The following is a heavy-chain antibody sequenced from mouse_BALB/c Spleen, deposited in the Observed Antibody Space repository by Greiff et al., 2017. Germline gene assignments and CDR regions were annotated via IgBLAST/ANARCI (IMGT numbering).Heavy chain of an antibody. CDR2: IRNKANGYTT. V-gene: IGHV7-3*02. CDR3: ARDRDYDYGFDY. D-gene: IGHD2-4*01. Sequence: EVMLVESGGGLVQPGGSLRLSCATSGFTFTDYYMSWVRQPPGKALEWLGFIRNKANGYTTEYSASVKGRFTISRDNSQSILYLQMNTLRAEDSATYYCARDRDYDYGFDYWGQGTTLTVSS. J-gene: IGHJ2*01. CDR1: GFTFTDYY.